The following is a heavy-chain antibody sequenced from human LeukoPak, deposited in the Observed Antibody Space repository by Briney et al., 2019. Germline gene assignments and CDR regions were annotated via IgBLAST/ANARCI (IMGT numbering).Heavy chain of an antibody. Sequence: SSETLSLTCTVSGGSISSGSYDWYWMRQPAGKALEWIGHLYTSGSMSYNPSLKSRVTISVDTSKNQFSLKLSSVTAADTAVYYCARIIVGSSGWYEYYYYMDVWGKGTTVTISS. CDR2: LYTSGSM. CDR1: GGSISSGSYD. V-gene: IGHV4-61*09. D-gene: IGHD6-19*01. CDR3: ARIIVGSSGWYEYYYYMDV. J-gene: IGHJ6*03.